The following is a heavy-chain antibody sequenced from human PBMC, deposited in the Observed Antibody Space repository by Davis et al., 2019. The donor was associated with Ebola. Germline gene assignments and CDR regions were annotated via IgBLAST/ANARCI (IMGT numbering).Heavy chain of an antibody. V-gene: IGHV4-59*12. CDR2: VYYGGST. CDR3: ASFTFGRGGY. CDR1: AGSISGYY. D-gene: IGHD3-16*01. Sequence: SETLSLTCTVSAGSISGYYWSWIRQPPGKGLEWIGYVYYGGSTDYNPSLKSRVTMSVDTSKSQFSLKLTSVTAADTAMYYCASFTFGRGGYWGQGTLVTVSS. J-gene: IGHJ4*02.